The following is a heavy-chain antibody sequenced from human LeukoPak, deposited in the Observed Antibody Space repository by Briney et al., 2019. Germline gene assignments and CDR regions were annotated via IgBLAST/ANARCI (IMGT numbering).Heavy chain of an antibody. CDR2: LSGHTGNT. J-gene: IGHJ4*02. Sequence: ASVKVSCKTSGYTFSTYGVTWVRQAPGQGFQWMGWLSGHTGNTKYAENFQGRISLTTDTSATTAYMELRSLTSDDTAVYYCARDLSSGGWTLEFDYWGQGSLVTVAS. CDR1: GYTFSTYG. CDR3: ARDLSSGGWTLEFDY. V-gene: IGHV1-18*01. D-gene: IGHD1-1*01.